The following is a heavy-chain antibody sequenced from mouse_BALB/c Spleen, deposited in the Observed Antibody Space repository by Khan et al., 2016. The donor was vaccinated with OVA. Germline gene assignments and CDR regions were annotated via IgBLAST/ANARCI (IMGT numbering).Heavy chain of an antibody. CDR1: GYTFTNYG. J-gene: IGHJ3*01. Sequence: QIQLVQSGPELKKPGETVKISCKASGYTFTNYGINWVKQAPGKGLKWMGWINTNTGEPTYAEEFKGRFAFSLETSASTAYLQLNNLKNEDTASYFCARGNYCGGSSCFAYWGQGTLVTVSA. CDR3: ARGNYCGGSSCFAY. CDR2: INTNTGEP. D-gene: IGHD1-1*01. V-gene: IGHV9-3*02.